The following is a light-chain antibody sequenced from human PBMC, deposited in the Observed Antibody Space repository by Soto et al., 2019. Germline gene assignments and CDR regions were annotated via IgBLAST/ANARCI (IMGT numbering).Light chain of an antibody. CDR2: AAS. CDR3: QQYNNWRT. CDR1: QSVSSN. V-gene: IGKV3-15*01. Sequence: EIVMTQSPATLSVSPGERVTLSCRASQSVSSNLAWYQQKPGQAPRLLIYAASTRATGIPARFSGSGSGTEFTLIISSLQSEDFAVYYCQQYNNWRTFGQGTKVEIK. J-gene: IGKJ1*01.